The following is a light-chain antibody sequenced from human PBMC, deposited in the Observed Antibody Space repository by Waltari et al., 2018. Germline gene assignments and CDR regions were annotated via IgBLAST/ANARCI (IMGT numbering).Light chain of an antibody. CDR1: QDISNY. V-gene: IGKV1-8*01. CDR3: QQYYGYPVT. Sequence: IRMTQSPSTLSASSGDRVTITCRASQDISNYLAWYQQIPGKARKLLIYGASTLQSGVPSGSSRSVSGTDFTLTITYLQSEDFATYFCQQYYGYPVTFGQGTKVEVK. CDR2: GAS. J-gene: IGKJ1*01.